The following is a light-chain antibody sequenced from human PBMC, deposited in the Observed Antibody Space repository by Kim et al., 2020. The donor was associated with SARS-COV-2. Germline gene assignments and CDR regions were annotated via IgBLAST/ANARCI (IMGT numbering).Light chain of an antibody. J-gene: IGLJ1*01. Sequence: PGKTARITCGGNNIGSKSVHWYQQKPGQAPVLVIYYDSDRPSGIPERFSGSNSGNTATLTISRVEAGDEADYYCQVWDSSSDHPYVFGTGTKVTVL. CDR3: QVWDSSSDHPYV. CDR2: YDS. V-gene: IGLV3-21*04. CDR1: NIGSKS.